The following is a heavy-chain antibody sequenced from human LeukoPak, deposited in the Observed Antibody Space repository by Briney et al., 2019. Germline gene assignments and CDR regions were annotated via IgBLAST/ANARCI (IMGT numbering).Heavy chain of an antibody. Sequence: GGSLRLSCAASGFTVSSNYMSWVRQAPGKGLEWVSVIYSGGSTYYADSVKGRFTISRDNSKNTLYLQMNSLRAEDTAVYYCARVTPTLATYYYYGMDVWGQGTTVTVSS. J-gene: IGHJ6*02. D-gene: IGHD5-12*01. V-gene: IGHV3-53*01. CDR3: ARVTPTLATYYYYGMDV. CDR1: GFTVSSNY. CDR2: IYSGGST.